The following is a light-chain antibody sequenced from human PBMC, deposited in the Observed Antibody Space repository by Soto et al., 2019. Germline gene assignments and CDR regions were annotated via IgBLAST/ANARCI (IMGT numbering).Light chain of an antibody. CDR3: QQYNKWPLFT. CDR1: QSVSSN. V-gene: IGKV3-15*01. Sequence: EIVMTQSPATLSVSPGERATLSCRASQSVSSNLAWYQQRRGQAPRLRIYGASTRATGIPARFSGSGSGTEFTLTISSLQSEDFAVYYCQQYNKWPLFTFGPGTSVDMK. CDR2: GAS. J-gene: IGKJ3*01.